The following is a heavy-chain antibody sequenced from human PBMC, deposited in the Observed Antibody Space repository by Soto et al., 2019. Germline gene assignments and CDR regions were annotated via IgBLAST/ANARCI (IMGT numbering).Heavy chain of an antibody. J-gene: IGHJ4*02. D-gene: IGHD5-18*01. Sequence: GSHRLSSTASGLTCINYWMHWVRQAPGKGLVWVSRIRYDGSASTYADSVKGRFAISRDNAKNTLYLQMNSLRAEDTAVYYCVRDLQLWFLDYWGQGTLVTVSS. CDR1: GLTCINYW. CDR2: IRYDGSAS. CDR3: VRDLQLWFLDY. V-gene: IGHV3-74*01.